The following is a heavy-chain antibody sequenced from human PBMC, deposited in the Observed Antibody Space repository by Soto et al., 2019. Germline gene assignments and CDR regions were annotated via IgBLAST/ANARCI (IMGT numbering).Heavy chain of an antibody. CDR2: ISYDGSHK. V-gene: IGHV3-30-3*01. J-gene: IGHJ4*02. Sequence: GSLRLSCAASGFSVSYYAMYWVRQAQGKGLEWVAVISYDGSHKSYGDSVKGRFTISRDDSKSTLYLQMNSLRAEDTAVYYCARDGAGYYGSGSYPDYWGQGTLVTVSS. D-gene: IGHD3-10*01. CDR1: GFSVSYYA. CDR3: ARDGAGYYGSGSYPDY.